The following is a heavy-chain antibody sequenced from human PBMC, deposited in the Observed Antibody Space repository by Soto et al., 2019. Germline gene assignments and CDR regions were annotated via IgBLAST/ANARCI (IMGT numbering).Heavy chain of an antibody. CDR3: ASGCDYEANDSFDI. D-gene: IGHD5-12*01. J-gene: IGHJ3*02. Sequence: QVQLQESGPGLVRPSETLSLTCTVSGGSISGYYWSWIRQPPGKGLEWIGYIYYSGNTNYNPAFKSRVTMSIDTSKSQFSLKLISVTAAYTAVYYCASGCDYEANDSFDIWGQGTMVTVSS. CDR1: GGSISGYY. CDR2: IYYSGNT. V-gene: IGHV4-59*01.